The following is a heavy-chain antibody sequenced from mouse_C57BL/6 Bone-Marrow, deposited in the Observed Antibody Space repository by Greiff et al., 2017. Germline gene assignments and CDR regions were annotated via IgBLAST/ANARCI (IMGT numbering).Heavy chain of an antibody. CDR2: IDPNSGGT. CDR1: GYTFTSYW. D-gene: IGHD1-1*01. J-gene: IGHJ4*01. V-gene: IGHV1-72*01. CDR3: ARGTVVATDYAMDY. Sequence: QVQLQQPGAELVKPGASVKLSCKASGYTFTSYWMHWVKQRPGRGLEWIGRIDPNSGGTKYNEKFKSKATLTVDKTSSTAYMQLSSLTSADSAVYDCARGTVVATDYAMDYWGQGTSVTVSS.